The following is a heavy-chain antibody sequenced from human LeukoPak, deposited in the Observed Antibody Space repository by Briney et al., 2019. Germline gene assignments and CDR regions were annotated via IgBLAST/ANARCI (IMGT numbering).Heavy chain of an antibody. CDR2: ISSSGSTI. D-gene: IGHD3-10*01. CDR1: GFTFSSYE. J-gene: IGHJ6*03. V-gene: IGHV3-48*03. CDR3: ARMVPHVLLWFGESEYYYMDV. Sequence: GGSLRLSCAASGFTFSSYEMNWVRQAPGKGLEWVSYISSSGSTIYYADSVKGRFTISRDNAKNSLYLQMNSLRAEDTAVYYCARMVPHVLLWFGESEYYYMDVWGKGTTVTVSS.